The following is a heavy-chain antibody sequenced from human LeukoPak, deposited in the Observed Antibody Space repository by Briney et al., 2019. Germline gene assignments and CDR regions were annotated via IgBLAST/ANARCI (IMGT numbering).Heavy chain of an antibody. CDR3: ARGGGNVLRYFDWLLDFDY. CDR1: GGSISSGSYY. Sequence: SETLSLTCTVSGGSISSGSYYWSWIRQPAGKGLEWIGRIYTSGTTNYNPSLKSRVSMSVDTSKNQFSLKLSSVTAADTAVYYCARGGGNVLRYFDWLLDFDYWGQGTLVTVSS. CDR2: IYTSGTT. V-gene: IGHV4-61*02. D-gene: IGHD3-9*01. J-gene: IGHJ4*02.